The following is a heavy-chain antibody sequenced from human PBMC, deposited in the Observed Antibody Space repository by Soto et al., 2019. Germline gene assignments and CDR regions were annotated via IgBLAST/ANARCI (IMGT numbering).Heavy chain of an antibody. V-gene: IGHV4-31*03. CDR1: GGSISSGGYY. J-gene: IGHJ6*02. Sequence: QVQLQESGPGLVKPSQTLSLTCTVSGGSISSGGYYWSWIRQHPGKGLAWIGYIFYRGTYYNPYDSGDTYYNPSLKGRVSISVDTAQNQVSLKVSSVTAADTAVYYCARNGYTYGMDVWGQGTTVTVSS. CDR3: ARNGYTYGMDV. CDR2: IFYRGTYYNPYDSGDT. D-gene: IGHD5-18*01.